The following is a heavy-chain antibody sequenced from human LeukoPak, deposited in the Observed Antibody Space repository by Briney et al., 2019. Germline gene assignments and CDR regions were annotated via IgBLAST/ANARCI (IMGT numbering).Heavy chain of an antibody. Sequence: SVKVSCKTSGLTFSSSAIQWVRQARGQPLEWIGWIVVGRGEAKYAQKLQGRGTITSDLSTSTAYMELSSLRSEDTAVYYCAAETYSDSCCWFDPWGQGTLVTVSS. CDR2: IVVGRGEA. J-gene: IGHJ5*02. D-gene: IGHD2-21*02. V-gene: IGHV1-58*02. CDR3: AAETYSDSCCWFDP. CDR1: GLTFSSSA.